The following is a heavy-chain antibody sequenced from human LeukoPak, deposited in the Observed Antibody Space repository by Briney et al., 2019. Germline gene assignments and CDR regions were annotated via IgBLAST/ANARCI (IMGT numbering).Heavy chain of an antibody. J-gene: IGHJ3*02. V-gene: IGHV4-59*01. CDR3: ARLAGTTGKNRAFDI. D-gene: IGHD1-7*01. Sequence: SETLSLTCTVSGGSISSYYWSWIRQPPEKGREWMGDIYYSGSTNYNPSLKSRVTISVDTSKTQFSLKLSSVTAADTAVYYCARLAGTTGKNRAFDIWGQGTMVTVSS. CDR2: IYYSGST. CDR1: GGSISSYY.